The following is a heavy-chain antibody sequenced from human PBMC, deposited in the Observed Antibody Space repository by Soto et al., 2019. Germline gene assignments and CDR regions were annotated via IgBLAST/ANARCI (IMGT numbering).Heavy chain of an antibody. J-gene: IGHJ4*02. CDR1: GFTVSINY. V-gene: IGHV3-53*01. Sequence: EVQLVESGGGLIQPGGSLRLSCAASGFTVSINYMSWVRQAPGKGLEWVSVLFRDGTTYYADSVKGRFTISRDNSKNTLYLQMNSLRAEDTAVYYCARPEYSGSWTAEFDYWGQGSLVTVSS. CDR3: ARPEYSGSWTAEFDY. CDR2: LFRDGTT. D-gene: IGHD6-13*01.